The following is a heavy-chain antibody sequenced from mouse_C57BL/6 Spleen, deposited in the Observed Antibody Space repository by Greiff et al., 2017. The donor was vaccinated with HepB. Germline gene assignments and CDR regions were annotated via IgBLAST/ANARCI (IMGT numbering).Heavy chain of an antibody. V-gene: IGHV14-3*01. CDR2: IGPENGNT. CDR3: ARSDYYSSSWFAY. D-gene: IGHD1-1*01. J-gene: IGHJ3*01. CDR1: GFNIKNNY. Sequence: EVQLQQSVAELVRPGASVKLSCTASGFNIKNNYMHWVKQRPEQGLEWIGRIGPENGNTQYAPKFQGKATITADTSTNTAYLQLSSLKSEDTAIYYCARSDYYSSSWFAYWGQGTLVTVSA.